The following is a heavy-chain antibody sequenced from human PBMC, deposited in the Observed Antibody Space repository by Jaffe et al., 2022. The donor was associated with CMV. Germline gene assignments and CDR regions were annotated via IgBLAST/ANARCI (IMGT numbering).Heavy chain of an antibody. V-gene: IGHV3-11*01. CDR2: ISYSSSTI. CDR1: GFPFSEYY. Sequence: QVQLVESGGGLVKPGGSLRLSCAASGFPFSEYYMNWVRQAPGKGLQWVSYISYSSSTIYYADSVKGRFTISRDNAKNSLYLQMNSLRAEDTAVYYCARDRGGDWFDYWGQGTLVTVSS. D-gene: IGHD2-21*02. J-gene: IGHJ4*02. CDR3: ARDRGGDWFDY.